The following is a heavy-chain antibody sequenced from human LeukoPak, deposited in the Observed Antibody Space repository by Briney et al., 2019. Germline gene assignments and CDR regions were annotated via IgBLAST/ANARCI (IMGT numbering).Heavy chain of an antibody. D-gene: IGHD6-19*01. V-gene: IGHV3-23*01. CDR2: ISGTGSST. J-gene: IGHJ4*02. CDR1: GFTFSSYA. Sequence: GGPLRLSCAASGFTFSSYAMGWVRQAPGKGLEWVSTISGTGSSTYYADSVKGRFTISRDNAKNSLYLQMNSLRDDDTAVYYCARGGGAYSSGWYSVWGQGTLVTVSS. CDR3: ARGGGAYSSGWYSV.